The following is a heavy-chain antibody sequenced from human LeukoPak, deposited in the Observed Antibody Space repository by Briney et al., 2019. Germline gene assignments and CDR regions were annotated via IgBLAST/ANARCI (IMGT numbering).Heavy chain of an antibody. J-gene: IGHJ4*02. CDR1: GGTFSSYA. CDR3: ARAGYYGSGSYYRGNWVERQADY. D-gene: IGHD3-10*01. V-gene: IGHV1-69*05. Sequence: SVKVSCKASGGTFSSYAISWVRQAPGQGLEWMGGIIPIFGTANYAQKFQGRVTITTDESTSTAYMELSSLRSEDTAVYYCARAGYYGSGSYYRGNWVERQADYWGQGTLVTVSS. CDR2: IIPIFGTA.